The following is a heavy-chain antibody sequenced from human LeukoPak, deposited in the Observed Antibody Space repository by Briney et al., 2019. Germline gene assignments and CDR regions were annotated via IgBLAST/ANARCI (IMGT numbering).Heavy chain of an antibody. V-gene: IGHV3-7*01. J-gene: IGHJ4*02. Sequence: GGSLRLSCAASGFTFSSYWMSWVRQAPGKGLEWVANIKQDGSEKYYVDSVKGRFTISRDNAKNSLYLQMNSLRAEDTAVYYCARGRMGGGYSVFDYWGQGTLVTVSS. CDR1: GFTFSSYW. CDR3: ARGRMGGGYSVFDY. CDR2: IKQDGSEK. D-gene: IGHD5-12*01.